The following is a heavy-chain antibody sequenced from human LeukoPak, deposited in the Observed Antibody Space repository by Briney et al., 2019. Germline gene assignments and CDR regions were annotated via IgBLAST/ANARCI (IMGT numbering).Heavy chain of an antibody. J-gene: IGHJ4*02. CDR1: GFTFSTYA. V-gene: IGHV3-21*06. D-gene: IGHD2-21*01. CDR3: ARDRPTGASRVFVVQ. CDR2: MSSGSSYI. Sequence: GGSLRLSCTASGFTFSTYAMTWVRQAPGKGLEWISSMSSGSSYIYYANSVRGRFTISRDNTKNSLYLEMNNLRGEDTAIYYCARDRPTGASRVFVVQWGQGTPVTVSS.